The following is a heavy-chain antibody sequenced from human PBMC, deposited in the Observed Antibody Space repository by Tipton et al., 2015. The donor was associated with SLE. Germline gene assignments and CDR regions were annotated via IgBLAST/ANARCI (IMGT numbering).Heavy chain of an antibody. Sequence: TLSLTCTVSGGSISSSSYYWGWIRQPAGKGLEWIGRIYTSGSTNYNPSLKSRGTISLDTSKNHFSLKLSSVTAADTAGYYCARGLLGKGFDIWGQGTIVTVSS. D-gene: IGHD3/OR15-3a*01. CDR2: IYTSGST. CDR1: GGSISSSSYY. J-gene: IGHJ3*02. V-gene: IGHV4-61*02. CDR3: ARGLLGKGFDI.